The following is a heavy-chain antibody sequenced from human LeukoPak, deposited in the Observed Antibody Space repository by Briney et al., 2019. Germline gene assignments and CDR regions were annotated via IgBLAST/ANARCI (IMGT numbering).Heavy chain of an antibody. Sequence: PGGSLRLSCAASGFTFSSYAMSWVRQAPGEGLEWVSAISGSGGSTYYADSVKGRFTISRDNSKNTLYLQMNSLRAEDTAVYYCAKAHYDSSGYYYAFDYWGQGTLVTVSS. J-gene: IGHJ4*02. CDR1: GFTFSSYA. V-gene: IGHV3-23*01. CDR3: AKAHYDSSGYYYAFDY. CDR2: ISGSGGST. D-gene: IGHD3-22*01.